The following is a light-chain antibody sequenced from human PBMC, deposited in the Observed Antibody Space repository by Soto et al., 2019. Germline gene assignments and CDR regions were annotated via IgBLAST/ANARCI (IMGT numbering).Light chain of an antibody. CDR1: QSISTY. J-gene: IGKJ1*01. CDR3: QQKYRLPRT. V-gene: IGKV1-39*01. CDR2: GAS. Sequence: QLTQSPSSLSASVGDRVTITCRASQSISTYLKWYQHKPGKAPKVLINGASRWHTGVPSRFSGSGSGTDFTITISSLQPEAFANYFCQQKYRLPRTFGQGTKVEIK.